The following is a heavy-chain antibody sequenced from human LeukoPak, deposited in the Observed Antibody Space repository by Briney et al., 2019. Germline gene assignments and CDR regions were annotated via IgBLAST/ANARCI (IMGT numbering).Heavy chain of an antibody. Sequence: GGSLRLSCAASGFTFSDYYMSWIRQAPGKGLEWVSYISSSGSTIYYADSVKGRFTISRDNSKNTLYLQMNSLRAEDTAVYYCARSGLTIFGVVIMPPFDYWGQGTLVTVSS. J-gene: IGHJ4*02. CDR1: GFTFSDYY. CDR2: ISSSGSTI. D-gene: IGHD3-3*01. CDR3: ARSGLTIFGVVIMPPFDY. V-gene: IGHV3-11*04.